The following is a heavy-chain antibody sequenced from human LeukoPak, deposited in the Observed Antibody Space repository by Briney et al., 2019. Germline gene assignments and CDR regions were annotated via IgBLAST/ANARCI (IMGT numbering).Heavy chain of an antibody. V-gene: IGHV3-66*01. CDR2: IYSGGST. CDR1: GFTVSSNY. D-gene: IGHD1-26*01. J-gene: IGHJ4*02. CDR3: ARTKGGSYWERFDY. Sequence: PAGSLTLSCAASGFTVSSNYMTWVRQAPGKGLEWVSVIYSGGSTYYADSVKGRFIISRDNSKNTLYLQMNSLRAEDSAVYYCARTKGGSYWERFDYWGQGTLVTVSS.